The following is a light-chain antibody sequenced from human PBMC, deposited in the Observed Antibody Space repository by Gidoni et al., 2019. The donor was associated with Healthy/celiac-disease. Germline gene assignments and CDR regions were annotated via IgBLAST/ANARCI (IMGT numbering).Light chain of an antibody. CDR2: AAS. Sequence: DIQLTQSPSSLSASVGGRVTITCRASQGISSYLAWYQQKPGKAPKLLIYAASTLQSGVPSRFSGSGSGTEFTLTISSLQPEDFATYYCQQLNSYPWTFGQGTKVEIK. CDR3: QQLNSYPWT. V-gene: IGKV1-9*01. CDR1: QGISSY. J-gene: IGKJ1*01.